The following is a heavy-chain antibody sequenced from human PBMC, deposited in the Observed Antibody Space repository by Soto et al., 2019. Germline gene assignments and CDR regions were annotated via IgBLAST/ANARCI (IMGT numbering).Heavy chain of an antibody. V-gene: IGHV5-51*01. CDR1: GYSFTSYW. CDR3: GRGSCKTTICDPWFDP. J-gene: IGHJ5*02. Sequence: ESLKISCTGVGYSFTSYWIAWVRQMPGKGLEWMGIIYPGDSDTRYSPSFQGQVTISADKSITTVYLQWSSLKASDTAMYYCGRGSCKTTICDPWFDPWGQGCLVTVSS. CDR2: IYPGDSDT. D-gene: IGHD2-2*01.